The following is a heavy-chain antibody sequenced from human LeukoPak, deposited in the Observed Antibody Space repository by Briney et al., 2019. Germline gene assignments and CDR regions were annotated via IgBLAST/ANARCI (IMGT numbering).Heavy chain of an antibody. J-gene: IGHJ4*02. Sequence: SETLSLTCTVSGDSISSYYWGWIRQPPGKGLEWIGSIYYSGSTYYNPSLKSRVTISVDTSKNQFSLKLSSVTAADTAVYYCACSPYIAEVPYYFDYWGQGTLVTVSS. CDR1: GDSISSYY. D-gene: IGHD6-13*01. V-gene: IGHV4-39*01. CDR3: ACSPYIAEVPYYFDY. CDR2: IYYSGST.